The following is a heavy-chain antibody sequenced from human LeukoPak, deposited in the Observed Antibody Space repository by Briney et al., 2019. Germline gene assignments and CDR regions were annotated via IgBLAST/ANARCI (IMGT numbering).Heavy chain of an antibody. CDR1: GGSFSGYF. CDR3: ARITYGDNHFDI. D-gene: IGHD4-23*01. J-gene: IGHJ3*02. V-gene: IGHV4-34*01. CDR2: VNHNGST. Sequence: SETLSLTCDVSGGSFSGYFWSWIRQPPGKGLEWIGDVNHNGSTDYNPSLKSRVTISVDTSKNQFSLKLNSVTAADTAVYYCARITYGDNHFDIWGQGTMVTVSS.